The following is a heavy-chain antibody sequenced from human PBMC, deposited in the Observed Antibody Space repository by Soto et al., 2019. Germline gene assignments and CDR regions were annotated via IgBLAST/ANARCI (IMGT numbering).Heavy chain of an antibody. V-gene: IGHV4-59*01. D-gene: IGHD6-19*01. CDR1: GGSITSYY. CDR3: ARLAGNSFFQH. J-gene: IGHJ1*01. Sequence: SETLSLTCSVSGGSITSYYWGWIRQPPGKGLECIGYIYYSGHADYNPSLRSRVTISIDTSKSQFSLKLTSVTAADTAVYFCARLAGNSFFQHWGQGTLVTVSS. CDR2: IYYSGHA.